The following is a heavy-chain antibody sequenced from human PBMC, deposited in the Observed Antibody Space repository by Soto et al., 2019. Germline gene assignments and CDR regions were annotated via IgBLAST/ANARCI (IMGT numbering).Heavy chain of an antibody. CDR2: ITYDGSNQ. D-gene: IGHD1-26*01. J-gene: IGHJ4*02. CDR3: ARAPSGNFPEIGY. Sequence: PGGSLRLSCAASGFIFSSYTMHWVRQAPGKGLEWVGVITYDGSNQYYADSVKGRFTSSRDNSRDMLFLQMTSLRPDDTSVYYCARAPSGNFPEIGYWGQGTLVTVSS. V-gene: IGHV3-30-3*01. CDR1: GFIFSSYT.